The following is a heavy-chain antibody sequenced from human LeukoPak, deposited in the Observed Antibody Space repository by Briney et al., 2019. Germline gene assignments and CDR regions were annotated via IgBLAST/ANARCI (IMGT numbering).Heavy chain of an antibody. CDR3: ARDLGELELYYFDY. Sequence: GGSLRLSCAASGFTFSSYSMNWVRQAPGKGLEWVSYISSSSSTIYHADSVKGRFTISRDNAKNSLYLQMNSLRDEDTAVYYCARDLGELELYYFDYWGQGSLVTVSS. D-gene: IGHD1-26*01. V-gene: IGHV3-48*02. CDR2: ISSSSSTI. J-gene: IGHJ4*02. CDR1: GFTFSSYS.